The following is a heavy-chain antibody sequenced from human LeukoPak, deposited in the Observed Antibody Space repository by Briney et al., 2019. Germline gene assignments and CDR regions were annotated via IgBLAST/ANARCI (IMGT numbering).Heavy chain of an antibody. CDR2: INPNSGGT. J-gene: IGHJ6*03. Sequence: ASVKVSCKASGYTITGYYIHWVRQAPGQGLEWMGWINPNSGGTTYAQKFQGRVTMTRDTSITTAYMELSRLRSDDTAVYYRARDDYKTLYYYYYMDVWGKGTTVIVSS. D-gene: IGHD3-16*01. CDR3: ARDDYKTLYYYYYMDV. CDR1: GYTITGYY. V-gene: IGHV1-2*02.